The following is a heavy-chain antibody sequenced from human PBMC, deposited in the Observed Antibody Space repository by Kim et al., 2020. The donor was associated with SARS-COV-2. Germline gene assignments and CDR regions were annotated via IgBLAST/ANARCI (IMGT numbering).Heavy chain of an antibody. CDR3: ARGGSGSYYNWFDP. Sequence: AVSGKSGVTISPDTSKNQFSLQMNSVTPEDTAVYYCARGGSGSYYNWFDPWGQGTLVTVSS. J-gene: IGHJ5*02. V-gene: IGHV6-1*01. D-gene: IGHD3-10*01.